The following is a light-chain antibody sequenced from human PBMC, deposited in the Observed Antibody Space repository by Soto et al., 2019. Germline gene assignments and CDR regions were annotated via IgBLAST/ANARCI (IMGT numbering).Light chain of an antibody. CDR1: SSDVGGYNY. J-gene: IGLJ1*01. CDR2: DVS. Sequence: QSALAQPRSVSVAPGQSVTISCTGTSSDVGGYNYVSWYQQHPGKAPKLMIYDVSKRPSGVPDRFSGSKSGNTASLPISGLQAEDEAEYYCCSYAGSYRVFGTGTKVTVL. CDR3: CSYAGSYRV. V-gene: IGLV2-11*01.